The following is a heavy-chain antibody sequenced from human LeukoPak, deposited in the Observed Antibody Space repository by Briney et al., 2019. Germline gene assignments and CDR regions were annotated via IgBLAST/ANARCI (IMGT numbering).Heavy chain of an antibody. CDR1: GGTFSSYS. CDR3: ARCENRYTNGWEIDY. J-gene: IGHJ4*02. D-gene: IGHD6-19*01. CDR2: IIPMLGIA. V-gene: IGHV1-69*02. Sequence: AASVKVSXKASGGTFSSYSITWVRQAPGQGLEWMGRIIPMLGIANYAQKFQGRVTITADKSTSTAYMELSSLRSEDTAVYYCARCENRYTNGWEIDYWGQGTLVTVSS.